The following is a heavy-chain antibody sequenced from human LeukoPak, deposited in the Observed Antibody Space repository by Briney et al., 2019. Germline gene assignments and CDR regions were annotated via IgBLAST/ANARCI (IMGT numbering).Heavy chain of an antibody. Sequence: SQTLSLTCEVSGDSLSSGGYSWSWIRQPPGKGLEWIGYIRYSGSTYYNPSLKSRLTMSVEASKTQFSLRLSSVTAADTAVYYCARYSPYMDVWGKGTTVTISS. CDR1: GDSLSSGGYS. V-gene: IGHV4-30-4*07. D-gene: IGHD2-15*01. CDR3: ARYSPYMDV. J-gene: IGHJ6*03. CDR2: IRYSGST.